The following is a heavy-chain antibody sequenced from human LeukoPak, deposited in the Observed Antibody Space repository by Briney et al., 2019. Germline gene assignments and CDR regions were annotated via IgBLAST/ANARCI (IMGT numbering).Heavy chain of an antibody. Sequence: SETLSLTCTVSGGSISSYYWSWIRQPPGKGLEWIGYIYYSGSTNYNPSLKSRVTISVDTSKNQFSLKLSSVTAADTAVYYCARSQYGSFPTDWGQGTLVTVSS. CDR1: GGSISSYY. CDR2: IYYSGST. D-gene: IGHD3-10*01. J-gene: IGHJ4*02. CDR3: ARSQYGSFPTD. V-gene: IGHV4-59*01.